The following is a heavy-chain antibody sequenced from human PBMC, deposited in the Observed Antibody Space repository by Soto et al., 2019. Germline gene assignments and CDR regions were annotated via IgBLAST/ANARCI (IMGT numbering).Heavy chain of an antibody. CDR3: AREKVGTTSFDN. D-gene: IGHD1-1*01. Sequence: SETLSLTCSVSGFAISRGYYWSWVRQPPGKGLEWIGSIYPSVSSYHNPSLATRLRLSIDTSKNQFTPNLTSVTAADTALYFCAREKVGTTSFDNWGQGSQVTVSS. J-gene: IGHJ4*02. CDR1: GFAISRGYY. CDR2: IYPSVSS. V-gene: IGHV4-38-2*02.